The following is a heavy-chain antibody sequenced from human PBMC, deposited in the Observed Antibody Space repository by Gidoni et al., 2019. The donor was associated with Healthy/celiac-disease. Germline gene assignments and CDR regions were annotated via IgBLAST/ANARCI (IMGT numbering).Heavy chain of an antibody. J-gene: IGHJ4*02. V-gene: IGHV3-49*05. Sequence: EVQLVESGGGLVKPGRSLRLSCTASGFTLGDYAMSWFRQAPGKGLEWVGFIRSKAYGGTTEYAASVKGRFTISRDDSKSIAYLQMNSLKTEDTAVYYCTRDTTVDTAMVTGAYWGQGTLVTVSS. D-gene: IGHD5-18*01. CDR2: IRSKAYGGTT. CDR1: GFTLGDYA. CDR3: TRDTTVDTAMVTGAY.